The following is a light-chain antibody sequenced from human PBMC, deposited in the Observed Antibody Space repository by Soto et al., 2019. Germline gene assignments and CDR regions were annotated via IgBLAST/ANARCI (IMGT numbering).Light chain of an antibody. V-gene: IGLV2-11*01. Sequence: QSALTQPRSVSGSPGQSVTISCTGTSSDVGGYNYVSWYQQHPGKAPKLMIYYVSKRPSGVPDRFSGSKSGNTASLTISGLQAEDEADYYCSSYAGSYTWVFGGGTKVTAL. CDR1: SSDVGGYNY. J-gene: IGLJ3*02. CDR3: SSYAGSYTWV. CDR2: YVS.